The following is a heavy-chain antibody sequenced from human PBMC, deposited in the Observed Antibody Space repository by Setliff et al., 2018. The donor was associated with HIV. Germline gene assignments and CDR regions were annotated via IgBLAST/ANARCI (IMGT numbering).Heavy chain of an antibody. D-gene: IGHD3-22*01. J-gene: IGHJ4*02. CDR3: ARGLSFYDPGGFDY. Sequence: KTSETLSLTCTVTGGSISSGGFYWTWIRQHPGKGLEWIGYIYNTGSTYHSPSLGSRVTISIDTSKNQFSLKLSSVTAADTAVYYCARGLSFYDPGGFDYWGQGTLVTVSS. V-gene: IGHV4-31*03. CDR2: IYNTGST. CDR1: GGSISSGGFY.